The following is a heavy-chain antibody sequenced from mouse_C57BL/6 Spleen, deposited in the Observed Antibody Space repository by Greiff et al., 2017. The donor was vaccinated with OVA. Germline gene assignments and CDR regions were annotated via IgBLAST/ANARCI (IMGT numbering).Heavy chain of an antibody. J-gene: IGHJ2*01. V-gene: IGHV1-26*01. D-gene: IGHD2-4*01. CDR1: GYTFTDYY. Sequence: EVQLQQSGPELVKPGASVKISCKASGYTFTDYYMNWVKQSHGKSLEWIGDINPNNGGTSYNQKFKGKATLTVDKSSSTAYMELRSLTSEDSAVYYCARYYDWGYFDYWGQGTTLTVSS. CDR2: INPNNGGT. CDR3: ARYYDWGYFDY.